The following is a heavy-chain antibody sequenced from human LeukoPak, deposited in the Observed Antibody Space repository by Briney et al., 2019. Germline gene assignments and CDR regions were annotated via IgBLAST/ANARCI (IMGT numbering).Heavy chain of an antibody. J-gene: IGHJ4*02. CDR3: ARSPWNSYDY. V-gene: IGHV5-51*01. CDR2: VYPGDSDT. Sequence: GESLKISCKGSGYRFTNSWIGWVRQMPGKGLEWMGIVYPGDSDTRYSPSFQGQVTISADKSISTAYLQWSSLKASDTAMYYCARSPWNSYDYWGQGTLVTVSS. D-gene: IGHD5-12*01. CDR1: GYRFTNSW.